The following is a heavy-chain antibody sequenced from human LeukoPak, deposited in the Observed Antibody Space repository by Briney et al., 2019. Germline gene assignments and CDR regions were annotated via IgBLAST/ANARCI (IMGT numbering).Heavy chain of an antibody. CDR2: IYYSGST. V-gene: IGHV4-39*07. J-gene: IGHJ4*02. D-gene: IGHD5-24*01. CDR3: ARGRDGYNDIDY. CDR1: GGSLSSSSYY. Sequence: SETLSLTCTVSGGSLSSSSYYRGWIRQPPGKGLEWIGSIYYSGSTYYNPSLKSRVTISVDTSKNQFSLKLSSVTAADTAVYYCARGRDGYNDIDYWGQGTLVTVSS.